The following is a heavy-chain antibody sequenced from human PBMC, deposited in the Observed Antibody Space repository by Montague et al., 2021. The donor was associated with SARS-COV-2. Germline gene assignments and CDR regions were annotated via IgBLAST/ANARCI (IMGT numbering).Heavy chain of an antibody. J-gene: IGHJ6*02. V-gene: IGHV3-23*01. CDR2: IHGRGDGT. CDR1: GFTFSTYG. CDR3: SRDQNYGMDV. Sequence: SLRLSCVASGFTFSTYGMYWVRQPPGTGLEWVSEIHGRGDGTYYSDSVKGRFTISRDNSKNTLYLQMNSLRGEDTAVYYCSRDQNYGMDVWGQGTTVIVSS.